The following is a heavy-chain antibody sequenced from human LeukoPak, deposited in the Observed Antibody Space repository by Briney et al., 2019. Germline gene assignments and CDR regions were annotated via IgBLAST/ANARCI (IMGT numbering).Heavy chain of an antibody. Sequence: GGSLRLSCAASGFTFSSYAMSWVRQVPGKGLEWVSSISGTGGSTYYADSVKGRFTISRDNSKNTMYLQMNSLRAEDTAVYYCAKDIRAVAGFEDYWGQGTLVTVSS. CDR1: GFTFSSYA. CDR3: AKDIRAVAGFEDY. CDR2: ISGTGGST. D-gene: IGHD6-19*01. J-gene: IGHJ4*02. V-gene: IGHV3-23*01.